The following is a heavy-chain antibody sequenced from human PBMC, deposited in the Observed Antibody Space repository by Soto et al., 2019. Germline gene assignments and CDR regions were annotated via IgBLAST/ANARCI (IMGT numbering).Heavy chain of an antibody. J-gene: IGHJ6*02. CDR2: IYPGDSDT. CDR1: GYSFTSYW. Sequence: GESLKISCKGSGYSFTSYWIGWVRQMPGKGLGWMGIIYPGDSDTRYSPSFQGQVTISADKSISTAYLQWSSLKASDTAMYYCARHSVPAAIQDYYYGMDVWGQGTTVTVSS. CDR3: ARHSVPAAIQDYYYGMDV. V-gene: IGHV5-51*01. D-gene: IGHD2-2*01.